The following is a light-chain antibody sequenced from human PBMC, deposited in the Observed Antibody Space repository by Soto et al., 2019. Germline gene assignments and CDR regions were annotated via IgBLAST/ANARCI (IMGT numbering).Light chain of an antibody. CDR1: QSVSSF. CDR2: DAS. CDR3: QQRSNWPLT. J-gene: IGKJ4*01. Sequence: EIVLTQSPATLSLSPGERATLSCRASQSVSSFLAWYQQKPGQAPRLLIYDASNKATGIPARFSGSGSGTDFTLTINSLDPEDFAVYYCQQRSNWPLTFGGGTKVEIK. V-gene: IGKV3-11*01.